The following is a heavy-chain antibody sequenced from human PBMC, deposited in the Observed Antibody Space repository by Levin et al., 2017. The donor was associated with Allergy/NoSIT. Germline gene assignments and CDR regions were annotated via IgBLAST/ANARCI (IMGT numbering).Heavy chain of an antibody. CDR3: ARDYNGDYSLDY. CDR1: GFSISDNY. CDR2: IYSGGNT. J-gene: IGHJ4*02. D-gene: IGHD4-17*01. V-gene: IGHV3-53*01. Sequence: ETLSLTCAASGFSISDNYMNWVRQAPGKGLEWVSIIYSGGNTYYADSVKGRFTISRDNSKNTLYLQMNSLRAEDTAVYYCARDYNGDYSLDYWGQGTLVTVSS.